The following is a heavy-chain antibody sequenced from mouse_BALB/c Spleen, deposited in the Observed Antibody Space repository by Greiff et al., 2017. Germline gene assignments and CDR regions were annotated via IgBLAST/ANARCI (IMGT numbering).Heavy chain of an antibody. CDR2: ISSGGST. V-gene: IGHV5-6-5*01. CDR1: GFTFSSYG. Sequence: EVQGVESGGGLVQPGGSLKLSCAASGFTFSSYGMSWVRQTPDKRLELVATISSGGSTYYPDSVKGRFTISRDNARNILYLQMSSLRSEDTAMYYCARGGTEWFAYWGQGTLVTVSA. D-gene: IGHD2-14*01. J-gene: IGHJ3*01. CDR3: ARGGTEWFAY.